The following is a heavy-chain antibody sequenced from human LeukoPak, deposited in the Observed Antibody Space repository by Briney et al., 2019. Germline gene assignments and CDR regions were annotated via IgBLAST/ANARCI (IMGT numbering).Heavy chain of an antibody. Sequence: GSLRLSCAASGITFSSYWMSWVRQAPGKGLEWVANIKQDGSEKYYVDFVKGRFTISRDNAKNSLYLQMNSLRAEDTAVYYCARDLARGSGSEPTPSFDYWGQGTLVTVSS. D-gene: IGHD3-10*01. CDR2: IKQDGSEK. V-gene: IGHV3-7*03. CDR1: GITFSSYW. CDR3: ARDLARGSGSEPTPSFDY. J-gene: IGHJ4*02.